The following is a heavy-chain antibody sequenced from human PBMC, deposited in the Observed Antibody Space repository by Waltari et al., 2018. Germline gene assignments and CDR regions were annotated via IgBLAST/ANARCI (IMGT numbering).Heavy chain of an antibody. J-gene: IGHJ4*02. CDR3: ARHDDGGLRFVVDVTFLDY. V-gene: IGHV3-48*03. D-gene: IGHD3-3*01. CDR1: GFTFSRYE. CDR2: ISSRGSTI. Sequence: EVQLVESGGGLVQPGGSLRLSCAASGFTFSRYEMNLVRQAPGKGREWVSYISSRGSTIDYAESVKGRLTISRANAKNALYLQMNSLRAEDTAVYYWARHDDGGLRFVVDVTFLDYWGQGTLVTVSS.